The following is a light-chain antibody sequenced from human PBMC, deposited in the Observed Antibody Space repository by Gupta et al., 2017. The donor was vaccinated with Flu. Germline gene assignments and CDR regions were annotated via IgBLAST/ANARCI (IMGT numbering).Light chain of an antibody. V-gene: IGLV1-51*02. Sequence: QSVLTPPPSLSAAPRQKVTISCSGSSSNIGKNYVSWYQQLPGTRPKLLIYENAKRTSGIADRFSGSKSGTSATLGITGLQTGDEADYYCETRDSSRNTAVFGGGTRLTVL. CDR1: SSNIGKNY. J-gene: IGLJ2*01. CDR3: ETRDSSRNTAV. CDR2: ENA.